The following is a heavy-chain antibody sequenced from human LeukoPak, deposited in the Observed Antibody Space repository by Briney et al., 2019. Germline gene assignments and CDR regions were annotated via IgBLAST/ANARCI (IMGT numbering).Heavy chain of an antibody. J-gene: IGHJ3*02. V-gene: IGHV4-34*01. CDR1: GGSFSGYY. CDR3: AREGRLWFGGFGAFDI. Sequence: PSETLSLTCAVYGGSFSGYYWSWIRQPPGKGLEWIGEINHSGSTNYNPSLKSRVTISVDKSKNQFSLKLSSVTAADTAVYYCAREGRLWFGGFGAFDIWGQGTMVTVSS. D-gene: IGHD3-10*01. CDR2: INHSGST.